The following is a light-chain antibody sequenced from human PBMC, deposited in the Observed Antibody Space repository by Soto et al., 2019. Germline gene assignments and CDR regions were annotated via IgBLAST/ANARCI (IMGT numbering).Light chain of an antibody. CDR3: AAWDDRLLGPNRV. CDR1: ISNIGRKF. J-gene: IGLJ3*02. V-gene: IGLV1-47*01. Sequence: QSVLTQPPSASGTPGQRVTISCSGSISNIGRKFVYWYQQLPGTAPKLLIYRNNNRPSGVPDRFSGSKSGTSSSLVISRLRSEDEADYYCAAWDDRLLGPNRVVGGGTKLTVL. CDR2: RNN.